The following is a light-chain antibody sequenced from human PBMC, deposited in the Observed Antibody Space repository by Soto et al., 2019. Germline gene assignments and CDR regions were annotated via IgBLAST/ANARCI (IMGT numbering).Light chain of an antibody. CDR2: STS. Sequence: VLTQSPATLSVSPGERVTLSCGASQSVSSLLAWYQQKPGQAPRLLIYSTSTRATGIPARFSGSGSGTEFTLTISSLQSEDFAIYYCQQYHYWPYTFGQGTNLEIK. J-gene: IGKJ2*01. CDR1: QSVSSL. CDR3: QQYHYWPYT. V-gene: IGKV3-15*01.